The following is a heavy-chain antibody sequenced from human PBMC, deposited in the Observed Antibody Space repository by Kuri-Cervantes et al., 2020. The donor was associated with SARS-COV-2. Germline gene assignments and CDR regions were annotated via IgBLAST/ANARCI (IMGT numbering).Heavy chain of an antibody. J-gene: IGHJ4*02. Sequence: GESLKISCAASGFTFSSYGMHWVRQAPGKGLEWVAFIRYDGSNKYYADSVKGRFTISRDNSKNTLYPQMNSLGVEDTAVYYCANSFYDTSSVPRLDYWGQGTLVTVSS. CDR2: IRYDGSNK. V-gene: IGHV3-30*02. CDR3: ANSFYDTSSVPRLDY. CDR1: GFTFSSYG. D-gene: IGHD2/OR15-2a*01.